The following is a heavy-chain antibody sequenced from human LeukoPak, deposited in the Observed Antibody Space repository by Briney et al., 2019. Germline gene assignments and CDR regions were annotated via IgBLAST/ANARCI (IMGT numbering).Heavy chain of an antibody. D-gene: IGHD3-3*01. CDR2: ISHRGST. V-gene: IGHV4-38-2*02. J-gene: IGHJ4*02. CDR1: GGSISSYY. CDR3: ARGAEYYAIWRGYAGYSDY. Sequence: SETLSLTCTVSGGSISSYYWSWIRQAPGKGLEWVGSISHRGSTYYNPSLRSRITISLDRSKQKFSLKLTSVTAADTAVYFCARGAEYYAIWRGYAGYSDYWGQGISVTVSS.